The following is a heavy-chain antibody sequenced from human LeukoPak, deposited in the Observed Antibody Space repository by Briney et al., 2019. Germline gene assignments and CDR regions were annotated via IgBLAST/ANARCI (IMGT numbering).Heavy chain of an antibody. CDR1: GGSISSYY. Sequence: RTSETLSLTCTVSGGSISSYYWSWIRQPPGKGLEWIGYIYYSGSTNYNPSLKSRVTISVDTSKNQFSLKLSSVTAADTAVYYCARGVDSSSWYYYYYMDVWGKGTTVTISS. J-gene: IGHJ6*03. CDR2: IYYSGST. CDR3: ARGVDSSSWYYYYYMDV. D-gene: IGHD6-13*01. V-gene: IGHV4-59*01.